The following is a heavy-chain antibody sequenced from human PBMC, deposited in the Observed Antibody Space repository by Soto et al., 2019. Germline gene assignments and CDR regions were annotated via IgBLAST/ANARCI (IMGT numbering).Heavy chain of an antibody. D-gene: IGHD3-22*01. CDR3: ARDGPDSSGRWGFDH. CDR1: GFSLNTFG. Sequence: EVQLLESGGALIQPGGSLRLSCVFSGFSLNTFGMSWVHQAPGKGLEWVSGFSYRNIYTYYADSLKGRFAMSRDDSKSTLFLQMNSLRAEDTAVYYCARDGPDSSGRWGFDHWGQGTQVTVSA. V-gene: IGHV3-23*01. CDR2: FSYRNIYT. J-gene: IGHJ4*02.